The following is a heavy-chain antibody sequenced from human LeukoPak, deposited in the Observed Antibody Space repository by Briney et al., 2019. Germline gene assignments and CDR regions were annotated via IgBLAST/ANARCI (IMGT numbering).Heavy chain of an antibody. CDR1: GFTFSSYA. Sequence: PGGSLRLSCAASGFTFSSYAMYWVRQAPGKGLEWVTNIWYDGSNKYYADSVKGRFTISRDNAKNSLYLQMNSLRAEDTAVYYCARQPPSYYFDYWGQGTLVTVSS. V-gene: IGHV3-33*01. CDR2: IWYDGSNK. D-gene: IGHD6-6*01. J-gene: IGHJ4*02. CDR3: ARQPPSYYFDY.